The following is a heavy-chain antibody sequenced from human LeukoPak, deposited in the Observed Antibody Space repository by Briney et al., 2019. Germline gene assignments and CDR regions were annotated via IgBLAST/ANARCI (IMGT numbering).Heavy chain of an antibody. CDR1: GGSFSTYT. CDR2: IIPFLGKT. D-gene: IGHD3-16*02. J-gene: IGHJ4*02. V-gene: IGHV1-69*16. Sequence: VASVKVSCKASGGSFSTYTFTWVRQAPGQGLEWMGGIIPFLGKTDYAQKFQGRVTITADESTTTAYMELSSLRSDDTAVYYCARESRSIVFDYWGQGTLVTVSS. CDR3: ARESRSIVFDY.